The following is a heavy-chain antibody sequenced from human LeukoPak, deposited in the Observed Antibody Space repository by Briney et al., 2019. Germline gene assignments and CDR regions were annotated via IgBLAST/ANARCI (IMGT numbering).Heavy chain of an antibody. V-gene: IGHV4-59*12. J-gene: IGHJ6*03. CDR3: ARSYRSTSFYYMDV. D-gene: IGHD2-2*01. Sequence: SETLSLTCTVSGGSISGYYWSWIRQPPGKGLEWIGSIYYSGSTYYNPSLKSRVTMSVDTSKNQFSLKLSSVTAADTAVYYCARSYRSTSFYYMDVWGTGTTVTVSS. CDR1: GGSISGYY. CDR2: IYYSGST.